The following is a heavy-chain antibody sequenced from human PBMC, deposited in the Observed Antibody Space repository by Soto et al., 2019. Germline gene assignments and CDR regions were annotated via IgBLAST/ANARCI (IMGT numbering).Heavy chain of an antibody. D-gene: IGHD4-17*01. V-gene: IGHV3-49*05. J-gene: IGHJ4*02. CDR1: GFTFGDYA. CDR2: IRSKAYGGTT. Sequence: EVQLVESGGGLVKPGRSLRLSCTASGFTFGDYAMSWFRQAPGKGLEWVGFIRSKAYGGTTEYAASVKGRFTISRDDSKSIAYLQMNSLKTEDTAVYYCTSYGDERTDPFDYWGQGTLVTVSS. CDR3: TSYGDERTDPFDY.